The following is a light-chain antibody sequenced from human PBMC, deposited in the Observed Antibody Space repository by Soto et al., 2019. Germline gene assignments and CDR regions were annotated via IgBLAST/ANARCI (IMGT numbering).Light chain of an antibody. CDR3: QQHGGSPPYT. J-gene: IGKJ2*01. CDR1: QSFTNSN. Sequence: IVLTQSPGTLSLSPGERATLSCRASQSFTNSNLAWYQQKPGQAPRLLIYGASNRVTGVSDRFSGSGSGTDFTLTISRLEPEDFAVYYCQQHGGSPPYTFGQGTKLEIK. V-gene: IGKV3-20*01. CDR2: GAS.